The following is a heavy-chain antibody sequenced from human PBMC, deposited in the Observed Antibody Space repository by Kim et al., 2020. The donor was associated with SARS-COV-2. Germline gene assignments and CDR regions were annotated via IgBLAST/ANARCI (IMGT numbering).Heavy chain of an antibody. Sequence: SVKVSCKASGGTFSSYAISWVRQAPGQGLEWMGGIIPIFGTANYAQKFQGRVTITADESTSTAYMELSSLRSEDTAVYYCARDRRLGYCTNGVCYYYYYGMDVWGQGTTVTVSS. CDR2: IIPIFGTA. CDR3: ARDRRLGYCTNGVCYYYYYGMDV. CDR1: GGTFSSYA. V-gene: IGHV1-69*13. D-gene: IGHD2-8*01. J-gene: IGHJ6*02.